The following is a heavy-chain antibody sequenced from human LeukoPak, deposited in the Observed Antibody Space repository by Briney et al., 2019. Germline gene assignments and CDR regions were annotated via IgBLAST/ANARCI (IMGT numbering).Heavy chain of an antibody. J-gene: IGHJ4*02. V-gene: IGHV4-34*01. CDR3: ARHIRVGFGELLRKGYFDY. CDR2: INHSGST. Sequence: SETLSLTCAVYGGSFSGYYWSWIRQPPGKGLEWIGEINHSGSTNYNPSLKSRVTISVDTSKNQFSLKLSSVTAADTAVYYCARHIRVGFGELLRKGYFDYWGQGTLVTVSS. D-gene: IGHD3-10*01. CDR1: GGSFSGYY.